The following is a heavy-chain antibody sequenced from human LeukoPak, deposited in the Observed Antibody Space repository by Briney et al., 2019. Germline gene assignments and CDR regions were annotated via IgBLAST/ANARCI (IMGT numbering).Heavy chain of an antibody. V-gene: IGHV3-21*01. CDR3: ARDFAAAGPDFIDY. J-gene: IGHJ4*02. CDR2: ISSSSSHI. CDR1: GFTFSSFS. Sequence: GGSLRLSCAAFGFTFSSFSMNWVRQAPGKGLEWVSTISSSSSHIYYADSVKGRFTISRDNAKNPLYLQMNSLRAEDTAVYYCARDFAAAGPDFIDYWGQGTLVTVSS. D-gene: IGHD6-13*01.